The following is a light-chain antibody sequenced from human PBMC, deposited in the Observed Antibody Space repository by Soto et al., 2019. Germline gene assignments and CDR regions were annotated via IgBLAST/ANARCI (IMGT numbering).Light chain of an antibody. Sequence: QSVLTQPPSASPAPSVSVKRTFSRSSSSNSYAIAWHQKEPDKGPRYLMDLNNDGSHTKGGGVPDRFSGSSSGAERFLIISSLQSEDEADYYCQTWGTGFQVFGGGTKLTVL. CDR1: SSSNSYA. V-gene: IGLV4-69*01. CDR2: LNNDGSH. CDR3: QTWGTGFQV. J-gene: IGLJ2*01.